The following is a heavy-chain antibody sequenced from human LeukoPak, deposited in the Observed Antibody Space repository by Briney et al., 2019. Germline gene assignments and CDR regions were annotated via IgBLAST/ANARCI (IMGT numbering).Heavy chain of an antibody. J-gene: IGHJ4*02. Sequence: PGGSLRLSCAASGFTFSNYAVSWVRQAPGKGLEWLSYISSTGAIYYADSVQGRFTISRDNARNSLYLQMNSLRDEDTAVYYCARDPEALDYWGQGTLVTVSS. CDR3: ARDPEALDY. V-gene: IGHV3-48*02. CDR2: ISSTGAI. CDR1: GFTFSNYA.